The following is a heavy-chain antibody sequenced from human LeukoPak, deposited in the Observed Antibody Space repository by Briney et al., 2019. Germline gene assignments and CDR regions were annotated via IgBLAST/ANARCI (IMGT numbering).Heavy chain of an antibody. J-gene: IGHJ4*02. CDR2: IFHTGST. CDR3: ARGGGAHFDY. CDR1: GGSMSSYY. Sequence: SETLSLTCTVSGGSMSSYYWSWIRQPPGKGLEWIAYIFHTGSTNYHPSLKSRVTISVDTSKNQFSLKLRSVTAADTAVYYCARGGGAHFDYWGQGTLVTFSS. V-gene: IGHV4-59*01. D-gene: IGHD3-16*01.